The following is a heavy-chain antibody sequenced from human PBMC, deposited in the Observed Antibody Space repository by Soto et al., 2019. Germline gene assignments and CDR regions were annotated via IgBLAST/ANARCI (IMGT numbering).Heavy chain of an antibody. J-gene: IGHJ6*02. V-gene: IGHV4-59*02. CDR2: GDYAGST. D-gene: IGHD1-26*01. CDR3: ARGRRSPTVYYGLDV. CDR1: GDSVSSYY. Sequence: QVQLQESGPGLVKPSETLSLTCSVSGDSVSSYYWSWIRQPPGKVLGWIGYGDYAGSTNYKPSLETRVTTSIDTSKSQVALKMNSVSAADTAVYHCARGRRSPTVYYGLDVWGQGTTVAVSS.